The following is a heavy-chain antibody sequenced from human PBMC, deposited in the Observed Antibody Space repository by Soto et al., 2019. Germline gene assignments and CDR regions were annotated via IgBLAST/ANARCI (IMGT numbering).Heavy chain of an antibody. D-gene: IGHD6-19*01. CDR3: AKGGRQWLVTSDFNY. CDR2: VSHDGRNT. CDR1: GFTFSAYA. J-gene: IGHJ4*02. V-gene: IGHV3-30*18. Sequence: VQLVESGGGVVQPGRSLRLSCAASGFTFSAYAMHWVRQAPGKGLEWVAVVSHDGRNTHYADSVKGRFTISRDSSKHTVSLEMTSLRAEDTAVYYWAKGGRQWLVTSDFNYWGQGARVTVSS.